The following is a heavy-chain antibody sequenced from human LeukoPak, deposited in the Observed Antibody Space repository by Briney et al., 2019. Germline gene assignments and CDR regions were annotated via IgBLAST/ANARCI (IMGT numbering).Heavy chain of an antibody. Sequence: GGSLRLSCAASGFTFSSYGMHWVRQAPGKGLEWVADIWFDGKNEHFADSVKGRFTISRDNSKNTMYLQINSLRAEDTAVYYCAKVRGNVGSSYFPDYWSQGTLVTVTS. CDR2: IWFDGKNE. CDR3: AKVRGNVGSSYFPDY. V-gene: IGHV3-33*06. D-gene: IGHD3-22*01. CDR1: GFTFSSYG. J-gene: IGHJ4*02.